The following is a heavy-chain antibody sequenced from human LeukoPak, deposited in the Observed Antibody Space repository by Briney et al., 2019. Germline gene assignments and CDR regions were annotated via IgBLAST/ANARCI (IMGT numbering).Heavy chain of an antibody. J-gene: IGHJ6*03. CDR1: GYTFTGYY. Sequence: ASVKVSCKASGYTFTGYYMHWVRQAPGQGLEWMGWINPNSGGTNYAQKFQGRVTMTRDTSISTAYMELSRLRSDDTAVYYCARAQKGRYYYYMDVWGKGTTVTVSS. D-gene: IGHD2/OR15-2a*01. CDR3: ARAQKGRYYYYMDV. V-gene: IGHV1-2*02. CDR2: INPNSGGT.